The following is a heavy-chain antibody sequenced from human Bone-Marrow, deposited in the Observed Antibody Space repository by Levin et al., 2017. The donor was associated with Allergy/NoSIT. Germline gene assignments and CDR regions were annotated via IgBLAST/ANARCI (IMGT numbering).Heavy chain of an antibody. Sequence: GESLKISCKASGYTFTGYYMHWVRQAPGQGLEWMGRINPNSGGTNYAQKFQGRVTMTRDTSISTAYMELSRLRSDDTAVYYCARSLLRTPNMITFGGVIGYWGQGTLVTVSS. CDR3: ARSLLRTPNMITFGGVIGY. CDR2: INPNSGGT. V-gene: IGHV1-2*06. CDR1: GYTFTGYY. D-gene: IGHD3-16*02. J-gene: IGHJ4*02.